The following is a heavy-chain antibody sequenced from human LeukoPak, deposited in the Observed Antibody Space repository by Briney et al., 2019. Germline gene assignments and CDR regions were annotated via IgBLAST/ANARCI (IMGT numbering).Heavy chain of an antibody. CDR1: GGSFSGYS. V-gene: IGHV4-30-2*01. Sequence: SETLSLTCAVYGGSFSGYSWSWIRQPPGKGLEWIGYIYHSGSTYYNPSLKSRVTISVDRSKNQFSLKLSSVTAADTAVYYCASGTNYYDSSFFFDYWGQGTLVTVSS. CDR3: ASGTNYYDSSFFFDY. D-gene: IGHD3-22*01. J-gene: IGHJ4*02. CDR2: IYHSGST.